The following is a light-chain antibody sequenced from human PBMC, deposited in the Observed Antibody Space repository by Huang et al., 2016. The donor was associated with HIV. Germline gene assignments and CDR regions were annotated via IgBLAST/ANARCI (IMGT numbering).Light chain of an antibody. CDR3: QQYNNWPPWT. CDR2: GAS. V-gene: IGKV3-15*01. CDR1: QSVSTN. Sequence: EVVMTQIPATLTVSPGVRATLSCRASQSVSTNLAWYQQKPGQAPRLLIYGASTRATGIPARFSASGSGTDFTLTISSLQSEDFAVYYCQQYNNWPPWTFGQGTRVEIK. J-gene: IGKJ1*01.